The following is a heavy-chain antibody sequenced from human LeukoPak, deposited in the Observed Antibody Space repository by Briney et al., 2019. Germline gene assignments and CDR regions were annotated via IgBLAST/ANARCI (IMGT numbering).Heavy chain of an antibody. CDR3: ARGRITMVRGVAVRRFDP. CDR1: GESFSDYY. CDR2: INHSGST. V-gene: IGHV4-34*01. J-gene: IGHJ5*02. Sequence: SETLSLTCAVYGESFSDYYWSWIRQPPGKGLEWIGEINHSGSTNYSPSLKSRVTISVDTSKNQFSLKLSSVTAADTAVYYCARGRITMVRGVAVRRFDPWGQGTLVTVSS. D-gene: IGHD3-10*01.